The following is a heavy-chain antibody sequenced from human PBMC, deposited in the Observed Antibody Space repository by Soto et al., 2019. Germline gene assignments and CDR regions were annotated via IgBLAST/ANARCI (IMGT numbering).Heavy chain of an antibody. CDR3: AHSRRRASCGGGNCYPFDS. V-gene: IGHV2-5*02. CDR2: LYWDDEE. D-gene: IGHD2-15*01. J-gene: IGHJ4*02. CDR1: GFAITTNGVG. Sequence: QITLKESGPTLVKPTQTLTLTCSFSGFAITTNGVGVGWIRQPPGKALEWLAILYWDDEERYSPSLNSRLTITTDTSRNQVVLTMTNVDPVDTATYFCAHSRRRASCGGGNCYPFDSWGQGTLVTVSS.